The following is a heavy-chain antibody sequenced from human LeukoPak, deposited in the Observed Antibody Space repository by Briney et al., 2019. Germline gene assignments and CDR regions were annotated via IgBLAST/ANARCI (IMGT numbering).Heavy chain of an antibody. CDR3: AADVGYA. CDR1: GFTFTSSS. J-gene: IGHJ5*02. D-gene: IGHD5-18*01. Sequence: GASVKVSCKASGFTFTSSSVQWGRQARGQPLEWIGWIVVGSGNTHYAQKFQGKVTFTRDMSTNTAYMELSSLRSEDTAVYYCAADVGYAWGQGTLVTVSS. CDR2: IVVGSGNT. V-gene: IGHV1-58*01.